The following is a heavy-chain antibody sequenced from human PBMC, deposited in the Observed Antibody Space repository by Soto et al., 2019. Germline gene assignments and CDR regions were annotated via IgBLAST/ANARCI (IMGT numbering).Heavy chain of an antibody. CDR2: ISSTSTYI. CDR1: GFTFSTYT. J-gene: IGHJ4*02. Sequence: PGGSLRLSCSASGFTFSTYTMNWVRQAPGKGLEWVSSISSTSTYIYYADSVKGRFTISRDNAKNSLYLQMNSLRAEDTAVYFCARIYTRSYSIEIWGQGTLVTVSS. CDR3: ARIYTRSYSIEI. D-gene: IGHD3-10*01. V-gene: IGHV3-21*01.